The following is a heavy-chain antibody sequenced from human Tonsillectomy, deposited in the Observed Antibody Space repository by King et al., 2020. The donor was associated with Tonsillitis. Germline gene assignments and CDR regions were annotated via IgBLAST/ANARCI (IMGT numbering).Heavy chain of an antibody. D-gene: IGHD3-22*01. Sequence: QVQLVESGGGVVQPGRSLRLSCAASGFTFSSYGMHWVRQAPGKGLEWVAVISYDGSNKYYADSVKGRFTISRDNSKNTLYLKMNSLRAEDTAVYYCAKCPTKFYDSSGYWFGNWYFDLWGRGTLVTASS. V-gene: IGHV3-30*18. CDR1: GFTFSSYG. J-gene: IGHJ2*01. CDR3: AKCPTKFYDSSGYWFGNWYFDL. CDR2: ISYDGSNK.